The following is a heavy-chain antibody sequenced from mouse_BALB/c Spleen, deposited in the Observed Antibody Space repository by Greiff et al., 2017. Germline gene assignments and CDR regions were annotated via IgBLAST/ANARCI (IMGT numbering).Heavy chain of an antibody. Sequence: EVMLVESGGGLVQPGGSLRLSCATSGFTFTDYYMSWVRQPPGKALEWLGFIRNKANGYTTEYSASVKGRFTISRDNSQSILYLQMNTLRAEDSATYYCARDNGWGAMDYWGQGTSVTVSS. J-gene: IGHJ4*01. CDR2: IRNKANGYTT. D-gene: IGHD1-1*02. V-gene: IGHV7-3*02. CDR3: ARDNGWGAMDY. CDR1: GFTFTDYY.